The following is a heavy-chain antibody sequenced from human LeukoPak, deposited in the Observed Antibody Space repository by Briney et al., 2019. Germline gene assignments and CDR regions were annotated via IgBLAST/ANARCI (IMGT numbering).Heavy chain of an antibody. D-gene: IGHD1-7*01. CDR3: AKAVSYSWNYSWFDP. Sequence: GGSLRLSCAASGFTFSSYAMSWVRQAPGKGLEWVSAISGSGGSTYYADSVKGRFTISRDNSKNTLYLQMNSLRAEDTAVYYCAKAVSYSWNYSWFDPWGQGTLVTVSS. V-gene: IGHV3-23*01. CDR1: GFTFSSYA. J-gene: IGHJ5*02. CDR2: ISGSGGST.